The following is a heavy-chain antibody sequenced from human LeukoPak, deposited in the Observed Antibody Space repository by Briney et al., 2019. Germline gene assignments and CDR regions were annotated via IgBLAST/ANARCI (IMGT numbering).Heavy chain of an antibody. CDR3: AKGQSTAGRYYFDY. V-gene: IGHV3-23*01. CDR1: ASTFSSYA. CDR2: SGGST. D-gene: IGHD4-17*01. J-gene: IGHJ4*02. Sequence: GGSLRLSCAASASTFSSYAMSWVRQAPGKGLEWVSGSGGSTSYAASVQGRFTISRDNSKDTLYLQMSSLRAEDTAVYYCAKGQSTAGRYYFDYWGQGTLVTVSS.